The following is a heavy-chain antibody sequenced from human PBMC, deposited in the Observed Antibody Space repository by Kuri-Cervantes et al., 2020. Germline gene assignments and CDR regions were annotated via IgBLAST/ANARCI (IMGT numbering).Heavy chain of an antibody. V-gene: IGHV1-46*01. Sequence: ASVKVSCKASGYTFTSYCMHWVRQAPGQGLEWMGIINPSGGSTSYAQKFQGRVTMTRDTSISTAYMELSRLRSDDTAVYYCASITGDERGLYWGQGTLVTVSS. D-gene: IGHD7-27*01. CDR1: GYTFTSYC. CDR2: INPSGGST. CDR3: ASITGDERGLY. J-gene: IGHJ4*02.